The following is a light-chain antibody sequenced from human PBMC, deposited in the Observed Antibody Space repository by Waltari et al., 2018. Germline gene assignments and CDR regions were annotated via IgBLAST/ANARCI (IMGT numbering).Light chain of an antibody. V-gene: IGLV1-40*01. CDR3: QSYDSSLAV. Sequence: QSVLTQPPSVSGAPGQRVTISCTGRSSNIGAGYDVYWYHQLPGTAPKLLIYGNSNRPSGVPDRFSGSKSGTSASLAITGLQAEDEADYYCQSYDSSLAVFGGGTKLTVL. CDR1: SSNIGAGYD. CDR2: GNS. J-gene: IGLJ2*01.